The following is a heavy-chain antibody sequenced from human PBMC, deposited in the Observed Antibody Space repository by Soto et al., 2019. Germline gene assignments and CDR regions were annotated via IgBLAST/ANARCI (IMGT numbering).Heavy chain of an antibody. D-gene: IGHD3-3*01. CDR3: ARGRVTIFGVVITDFDD. V-gene: IGHV4-31*03. CDR2: IYASGST. Sequence: QVQLQESGPGLVTPSQTLSLTGTVSCDSISSGGYSWSWIRQHPGKGLEWIGYIYASGSTFYNPSLKSRITMSVDRSKNQFSLKLTSVTAADTAEYVCARGRVTIFGVVITDFDDWGQGNLVSVSS. CDR1: CDSISSGGYS. J-gene: IGHJ4*02.